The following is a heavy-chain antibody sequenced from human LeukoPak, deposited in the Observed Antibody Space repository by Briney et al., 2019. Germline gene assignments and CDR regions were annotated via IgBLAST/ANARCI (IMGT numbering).Heavy chain of an antibody. CDR2: ISSGGSYI. V-gene: IGHV3-21*01. J-gene: IGHJ4*02. D-gene: IGHD1-26*01. CDR1: GFTFSDYT. Sequence: GGSLRLSCAASGFTFSDYTMIWVRQAPGKGLEWVSSISSGGSYIYYTDSVKGRFTISRDNAKNSLYLQMNSLRAEDTAVYYCAKCLQATGWCYFDYWGQGTLVAVSS. CDR3: AKCLQATGWCYFDY.